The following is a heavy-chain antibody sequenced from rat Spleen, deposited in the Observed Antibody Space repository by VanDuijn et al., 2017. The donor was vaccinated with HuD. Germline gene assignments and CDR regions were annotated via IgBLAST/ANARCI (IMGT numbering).Heavy chain of an antibody. CDR1: GFSFSDDN. Sequence: EVQLVESGGGLVQPGGSLKLSCAASGFSFSDDNLAWVRQAPKKGLEWVATIIYDGTRTFYRDSVKGRFTISRDNSKSTLYLQMDSLTSEDTATYFCATGPRILRIDWFAYWGQGTLVTVSS. V-gene: IGHV5S10*01. CDR3: ATGPRILRIDWFAY. CDR2: IIYDGTRT. J-gene: IGHJ3*01. D-gene: IGHD1-6*01.